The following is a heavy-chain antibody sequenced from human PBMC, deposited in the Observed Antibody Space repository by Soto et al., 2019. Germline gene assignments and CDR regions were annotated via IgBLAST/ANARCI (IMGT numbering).Heavy chain of an antibody. Sequence: SETLSLTCAVYRGSFSDYYWSWIRQPPGKGLEWIGEINHSGSTNYNPSLKSRVTISVDTSKNQFSLKLSSVTAADTAVYYCARGRAITVTVADQNFDYWGQGTLVTVSS. CDR1: RGSFSDYY. V-gene: IGHV4-34*01. D-gene: IGHD4-17*01. CDR3: ARGRAITVTVADQNFDY. J-gene: IGHJ4*02. CDR2: INHSGST.